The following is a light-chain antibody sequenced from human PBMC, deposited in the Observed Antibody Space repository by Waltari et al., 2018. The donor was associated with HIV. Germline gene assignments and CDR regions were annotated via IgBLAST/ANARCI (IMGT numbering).Light chain of an antibody. Sequence: DIVMTQSPESLGMSLGERATINCRASQSVLYTSNNKNYIAWYQQKPWTPTKVILYLASTRKAGVPDRFSGSGSGTNFTLTINSLQADDVADYFCQQYYSTPFTFGPGTKVDI. CDR1: QSVLYTSNNKNY. CDR2: LAS. V-gene: IGKV4-1*01. CDR3: QQYYSTPFT. J-gene: IGKJ3*01.